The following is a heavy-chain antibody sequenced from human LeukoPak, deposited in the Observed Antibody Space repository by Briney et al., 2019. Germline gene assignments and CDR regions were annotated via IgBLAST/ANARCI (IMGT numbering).Heavy chain of an antibody. Sequence: GGSLRLPCAASGFTFNNYWMHWVRQAPGKGPVWVSNIRSDGSGTGCADPVKGRFSISRDNANNRLDLQMNSLRVEDTAVYYCVRGVWRVGAASNWFDPWGQGTLVTVSS. CDR3: VRGVWRVGAASNWFDP. V-gene: IGHV3-74*01. D-gene: IGHD1-26*01. J-gene: IGHJ5*02. CDR1: GFTFNNYW. CDR2: IRSDGSGT.